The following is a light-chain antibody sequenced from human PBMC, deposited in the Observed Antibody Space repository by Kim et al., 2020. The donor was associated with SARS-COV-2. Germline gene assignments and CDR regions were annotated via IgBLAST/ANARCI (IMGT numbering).Light chain of an antibody. J-gene: IGLJ2*01. CDR2: DVS. V-gene: IGLV2-14*03. CDR1: SSDVGGYNY. Sequence: QSALTQPASVSESPGQSITISCTGTSSDVGGYNYVSWYQQHPGKAPKLMIYDVSNRPSGVSNRFSGSKSGNTASLTISGLQAEDEADYYCTSYTSSSPGVFGGGTQLTVL. CDR3: TSYTSSSPGV.